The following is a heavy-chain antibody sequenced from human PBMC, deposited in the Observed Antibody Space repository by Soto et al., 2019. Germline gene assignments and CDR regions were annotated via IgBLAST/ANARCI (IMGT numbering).Heavy chain of an antibody. V-gene: IGHV1-69*01. CDR1: GGTFSSFG. D-gene: IGHD5-12*01. J-gene: IGHJ4*02. CDR2: IIPLFGTA. CDR3: ARDRSMDGYNSRSFDY. Sequence: QVQLVQSGAEVKKPGSSVKVSCKASGGTFSSFGFNWVRQAPGQGLEWMGGIIPLFGTANYAEKFQGRVTISAEEGTSAASMELIGLRSEDTAIYSCARDRSMDGYNSRSFDYWGQGTLVTVS.